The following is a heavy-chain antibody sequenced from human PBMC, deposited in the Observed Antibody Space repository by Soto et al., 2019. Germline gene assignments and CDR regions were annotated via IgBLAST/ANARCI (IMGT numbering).Heavy chain of an antibody. D-gene: IGHD3-10*01. Sequence: SETLSLTCTVSGGSISSYYWSWIRQPPGKGLEWIGYIYYSGSTNYNPSLKSRVTISVDTSKNQFSLKLSSVTAADTAVYYCARFTYYYGSGRETNWFDPWGQGTLVTVSS. J-gene: IGHJ5*02. CDR3: ARFTYYYGSGRETNWFDP. V-gene: IGHV4-59*08. CDR1: GGSISSYY. CDR2: IYYSGST.